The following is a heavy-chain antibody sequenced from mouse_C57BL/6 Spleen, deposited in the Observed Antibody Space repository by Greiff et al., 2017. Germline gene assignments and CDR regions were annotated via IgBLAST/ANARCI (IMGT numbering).Heavy chain of an antibody. V-gene: IGHV5-4*01. CDR1: GFTFSSYA. CDR3: ARERLWYYFDY. D-gene: IGHD1-1*02. J-gene: IGHJ2*01. CDR2: ISDGGSYT. Sequence: EVQLVESGGGLVKPGGSLKLSCAASGFTFSSYAMSWVRQTPEKRLEWVATISDGGSYTYYPDNVKGRFTISRDNAKNNLYLQMSHLKSEDTAMYYCARERLWYYFDYWGQGTTLTVSS.